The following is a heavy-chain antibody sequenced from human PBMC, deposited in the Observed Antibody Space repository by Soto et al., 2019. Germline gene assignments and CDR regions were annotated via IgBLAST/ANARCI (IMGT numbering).Heavy chain of an antibody. V-gene: IGHV3-49*03. D-gene: IGHD6-6*01. CDR2: IRGKAHGGTT. Sequence: PGGSLRLSCTASGFTVGDYGMNWLRQAPGKGLEWVGFIRGKAHGGTTEYAASVKGRFTISRDESKSIVYLQMDSLKTEDTAVYYCNRWANDVSSSRYWGQGTLVTVSS. CDR3: NRWANDVSSSRY. J-gene: IGHJ4*02. CDR1: GFTVGDYG.